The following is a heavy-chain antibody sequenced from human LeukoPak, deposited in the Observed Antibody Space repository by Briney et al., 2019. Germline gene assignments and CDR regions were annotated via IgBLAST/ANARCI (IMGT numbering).Heavy chain of an antibody. CDR2: SDWDDDK. J-gene: IGHJ5*02. CDR3: ARYQPFDSGNWFDL. CDR1: GFSLRTSGMC. V-gene: IGHV2-70*01. D-gene: IGHD2-2*01. Sequence: SGPALIHPTRPLTLTYTFSGFSLRTSGMCGSWIRQPPEKALEWLALSDWDDDKYYNTSLKTRLTISKDTSKNQVVLTMTDMDPVDTATYYCARYQPFDSGNWFDLWGQGTLVTVSS.